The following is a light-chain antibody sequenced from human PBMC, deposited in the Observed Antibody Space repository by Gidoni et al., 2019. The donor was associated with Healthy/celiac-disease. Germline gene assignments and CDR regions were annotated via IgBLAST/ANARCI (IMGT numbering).Light chain of an antibody. CDR1: QGVSSY. J-gene: IGKJ2*04. CDR2: DAS. CDR3: QQRSNWPMCS. V-gene: IGKV3-11*01. Sequence: IVLTQSPATLSLSPGERATLSCRASQGVSSYLAWYQQKPGQAPRLLIYDASNRATGIPARFSGSGSGTDFTLTISSLEPEDFAVYYCQQRSNWPMCSFGQGTQLEIK.